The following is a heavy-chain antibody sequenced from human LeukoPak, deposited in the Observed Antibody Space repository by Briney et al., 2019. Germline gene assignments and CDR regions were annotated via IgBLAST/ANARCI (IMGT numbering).Heavy chain of an antibody. D-gene: IGHD3-22*01. CDR2: IRYDGSNK. CDR1: GFTFSSYG. CDR3: AKSAGNYYDSSGSGYSYYYCMDV. V-gene: IGHV3-30*02. Sequence: GSLRLSCAASGFTFSSYGMHWVRQAPGKGLEWVAFIRYDGSNKYYADSVKCRFTISRDNSKNTLYLQMNSLRAEDTAVYYCAKSAGNYYDSSGSGYSYYYCMDVWGKGTTVTVSS. J-gene: IGHJ6*03.